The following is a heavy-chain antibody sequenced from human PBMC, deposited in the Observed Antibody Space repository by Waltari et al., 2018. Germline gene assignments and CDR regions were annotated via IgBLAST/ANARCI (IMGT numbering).Heavy chain of an antibody. CDR1: GGSISSYY. V-gene: IGHV4-59*01. D-gene: IGHD4-4*01. CDR2: SYYSGST. Sequence: QVQLQESGPGLVKPSETLSLTCTVSGGSISSYYWSWIRQPPGKGLEWIGYSYYSGSTNNTPSLKSRVTISVDTSKNQFSLKLSSVTAADTAVYYCARARILQAEYYFDYWGQGTLVTVSS. J-gene: IGHJ4*02. CDR3: ARARILQAEYYFDY.